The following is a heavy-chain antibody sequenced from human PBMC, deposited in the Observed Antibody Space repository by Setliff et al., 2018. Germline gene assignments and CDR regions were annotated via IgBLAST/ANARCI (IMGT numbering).Heavy chain of an antibody. D-gene: IGHD1-26*01. CDR3: AKGVGSYYTSMYFDY. CDR2: ISGSGGST. Sequence: PGGSLRLSCAASGITFSNYAMSWVRQAPGKGLEWVSAISGSGGSTYSADSVMGRFTISRDNSKNTLYLQMNSLRAEDTAVYYCAKGVGSYYTSMYFDYWGQGTLVTVS. V-gene: IGHV3-23*01. J-gene: IGHJ4*02. CDR1: GITFSNYA.